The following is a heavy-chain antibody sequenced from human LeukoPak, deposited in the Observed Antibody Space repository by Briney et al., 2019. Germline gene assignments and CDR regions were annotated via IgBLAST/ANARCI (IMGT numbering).Heavy chain of an antibody. V-gene: IGHV4-34*01. J-gene: IGHJ5*02. Sequence: PETLSLTCAVYGGSFSGYYWSWIRQPPGKGLEWIGEINHSGSTNYNPSLKSRVTISVDTSKNQFSLKLSSVTAADTAVYYCARGEAHYYDSSGYPNWFDPWGQGTLVTVSS. D-gene: IGHD3-22*01. CDR1: GGSFSGYY. CDR3: ARGEAHYYDSSGYPNWFDP. CDR2: INHSGST.